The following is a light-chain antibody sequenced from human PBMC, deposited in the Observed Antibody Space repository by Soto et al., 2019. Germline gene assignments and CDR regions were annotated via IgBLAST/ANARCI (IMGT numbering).Light chain of an antibody. CDR3: QQYCSPPPLS. Sequence: EKVRKQSPATLSVSPGERATLSCRASQSVTSNYLAWYQQTPGQAPRLLIYGVSSRATGIPDRFSGSGSGTDFTLTIIRLETYEFAVYYCQQYCSPPPLSLGGGNEVQTK. CDR2: GVS. V-gene: IGKV3-20*01. J-gene: IGKJ4*01. CDR1: QSVTSNY.